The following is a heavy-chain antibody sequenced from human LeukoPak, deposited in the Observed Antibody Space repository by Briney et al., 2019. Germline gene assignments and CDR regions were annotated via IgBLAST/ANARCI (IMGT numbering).Heavy chain of an antibody. CDR3: ARDAYGDYFDY. Sequence: PGGSLRLSCAASGLTFSSHWMHWVRQAPGKGLVWVSRITNDGSSTTYADSVKGRFTISRDNSKNTLYLQMNSLRAEDTAVYYCARDAYGDYFDYWGQGTLVTVSS. D-gene: IGHD4-17*01. V-gene: IGHV3-74*01. CDR1: GLTFSSHW. CDR2: ITNDGSST. J-gene: IGHJ4*02.